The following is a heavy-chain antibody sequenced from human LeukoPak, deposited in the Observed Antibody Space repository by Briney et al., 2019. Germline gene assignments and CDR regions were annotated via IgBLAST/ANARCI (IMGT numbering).Heavy chain of an antibody. Sequence: SETLSLTCTVSGGSISSSSYYWGWIRQPPGKGLEWIGSISYGGSTYYNPSLKSRVTISVDTSKNQFSLKLSSVTAADTAVYYCARQSSSSWHYFDYWGQGTLVTVSS. V-gene: IGHV4-39*07. CDR3: ARQSSSSWHYFDY. D-gene: IGHD6-13*01. CDR2: ISYGGST. J-gene: IGHJ4*02. CDR1: GGSISSSSYY.